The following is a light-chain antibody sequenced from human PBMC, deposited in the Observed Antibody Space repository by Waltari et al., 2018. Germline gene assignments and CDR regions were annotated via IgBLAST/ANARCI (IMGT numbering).Light chain of an antibody. CDR3: QVWDSSYVV. CDR1: NTGSKN. CDR2: RDS. V-gene: IGLV3-9*01. J-gene: IGLJ2*01. Sequence: SYELTQVLSVSVALGQTARITWGGNNTGSKNVHWYQQKPGQAPVLVIYRDSNRPSGIPERFSGSNSGNTATLTISRAQAGDEADYYCQVWDSSYVVFGGGTKLTVL.